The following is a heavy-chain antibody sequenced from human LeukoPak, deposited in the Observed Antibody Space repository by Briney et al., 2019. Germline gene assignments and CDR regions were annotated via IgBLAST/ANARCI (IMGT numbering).Heavy chain of an antibody. CDR2: INSDGSST. Sequence: PGGSLRLSCAASGFTFSSYWMHWVRQAPGKGLVWVSRINSDGSSTSYADSVKGRFTISRDNSKNTLYLQMNSLRAEDTAVYYCAKEESFKSRRITIIPYNFDYWGQGTLVTVSS. J-gene: IGHJ4*02. D-gene: IGHD3-10*01. CDR1: GFTFSSYW. CDR3: AKEESFKSRRITIIPYNFDY. V-gene: IGHV3-74*01.